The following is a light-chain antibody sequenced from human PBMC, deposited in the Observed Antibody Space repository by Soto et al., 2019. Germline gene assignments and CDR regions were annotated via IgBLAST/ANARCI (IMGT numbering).Light chain of an antibody. Sequence: EIVLTQSPGTLSWSQRERATLSCRASQSVSGTYLASYKQTPGQAPRLLIYVASTNDTGIPDRFCGSGSGTDFTLTISIIEPEEFTVYYGEHYGTLPTPFGPGTKVDDK. CDR3: EHYGTLPTP. CDR2: VAS. J-gene: IGKJ3*01. V-gene: IGKV3-20*01. CDR1: QSVSGTY.